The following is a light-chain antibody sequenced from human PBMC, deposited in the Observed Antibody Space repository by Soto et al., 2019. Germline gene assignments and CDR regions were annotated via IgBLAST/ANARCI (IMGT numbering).Light chain of an antibody. CDR2: KAS. CDR3: QQYNSYWP. Sequence: DIQRTQYTSTLSASVGDRVTITCRASQSISSWLAWYQQKPGKAPKLLIYKASSLESGVPSRFSGSGSGTEFTLTISSLQPDDFATYYCQQYNSYWPFGQGTKV. J-gene: IGKJ1*01. CDR1: QSISSW. V-gene: IGKV1-5*03.